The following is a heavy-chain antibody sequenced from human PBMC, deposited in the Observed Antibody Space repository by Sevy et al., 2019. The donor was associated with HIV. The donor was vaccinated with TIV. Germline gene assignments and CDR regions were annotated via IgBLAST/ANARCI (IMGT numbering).Heavy chain of an antibody. V-gene: IGHV3-74*01. Sequence: GGSLRLSCAASGFTFNTHAMHWVRQAPGKGLGWVSLINMDGTSTSYADSVKGRFTISRDNAQNTLFLQMNSLSAEDTAVYYCANFDCGGDCNGWGQGTLVTVSS. D-gene: IGHD2-21*02. CDR3: ANFDCGGDCNG. CDR2: INMDGTST. J-gene: IGHJ4*02. CDR1: GFTFNTHA.